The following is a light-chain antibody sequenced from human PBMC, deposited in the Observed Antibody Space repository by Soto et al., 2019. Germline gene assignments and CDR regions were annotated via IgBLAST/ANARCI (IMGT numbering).Light chain of an antibody. CDR1: SSNIGAGSD. CDR2: GNT. Sequence: QSALTQPPSISGAPGQTVTISCTGSSSNIGAGSDVHWYHQLPGTAPKLLIYGNTNRPSGAPDRFSGSKSGTSASLAIAGLQTEDEGDYYCQNCVSSLSGLYVFGTGTKLTVL. CDR3: QNCVSSLSGLYV. J-gene: IGLJ1*01. V-gene: IGLV1-40*01.